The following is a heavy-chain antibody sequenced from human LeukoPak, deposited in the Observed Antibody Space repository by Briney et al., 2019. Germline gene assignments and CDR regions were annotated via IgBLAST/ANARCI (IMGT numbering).Heavy chain of an antibody. J-gene: IGHJ3*02. Sequence: GGSLTLSCAAYGFTFSSYWMHWVSHPPGKVLVWVSCINSDGTRTTYTDSVKGLITISRDNGKNSLYLEMNSLRIEDTAVYYCARGYYDFWSGYPIGPFEAFDIWGQGTMVTVSS. CDR2: INSDGTRT. CDR3: ARGYYDFWSGYPIGPFEAFDI. V-gene: IGHV3-74*03. CDR1: GFTFSSYW. D-gene: IGHD3-3*01.